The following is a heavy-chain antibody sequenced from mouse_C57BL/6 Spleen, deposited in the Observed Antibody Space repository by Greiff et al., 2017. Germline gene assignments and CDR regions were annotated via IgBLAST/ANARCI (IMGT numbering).Heavy chain of an antibody. V-gene: IGHV1-59*01. CDR2: IDPSDSYT. CDR3: ARIYSNPYYYAMDY. Sequence: QVQLKQPGAELVRPGTSVKLSCKASGYTFTSYWMHWVKQRPGQGLEWIGVIDPSDSYTNYNQKFKGKATLTVDTSSSTAYMQLSSLTSEDSAVYYCARIYSNPYYYAMDYWGQGTSVTVSS. D-gene: IGHD2-5*01. J-gene: IGHJ4*01. CDR1: GYTFTSYW.